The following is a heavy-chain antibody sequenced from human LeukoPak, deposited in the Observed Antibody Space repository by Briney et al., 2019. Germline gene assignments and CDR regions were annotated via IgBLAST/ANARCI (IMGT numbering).Heavy chain of an antibody. J-gene: IGHJ4*02. CDR3: ARDRYSSGWIYFGY. CDR2: ISYDGSNK. CDR1: GFTFSSYA. D-gene: IGHD6-19*01. V-gene: IGHV3-30*04. Sequence: GGSLRLSCAASGFTFSSYAMHWVRQAPGKGLEWVAVISYDGSNKYYADSVKGRFTISRDNSKNTLYLQMNSLRAEDTAVYYCARDRYSSGWIYFGYWGQGTLITVSS.